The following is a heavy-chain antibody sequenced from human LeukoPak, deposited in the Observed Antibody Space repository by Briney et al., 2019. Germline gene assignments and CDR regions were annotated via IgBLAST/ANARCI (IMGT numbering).Heavy chain of an antibody. CDR1: GFTFSSYA. CDR3: AKDLDYYDSSGYDY. V-gene: IGHV3-23*01. CDR2: ISGSGGST. Sequence: GGSLRLSCAASGFTFSSYAMSWVRQAPGKGLEWVSAISGSGGSTYYADSVKGRFTISRDNSKNTLYLQMNSLRAEDTAVYYCAKDLDYYDSSGYDYWGQGTLVTVSS. J-gene: IGHJ4*02. D-gene: IGHD3-22*01.